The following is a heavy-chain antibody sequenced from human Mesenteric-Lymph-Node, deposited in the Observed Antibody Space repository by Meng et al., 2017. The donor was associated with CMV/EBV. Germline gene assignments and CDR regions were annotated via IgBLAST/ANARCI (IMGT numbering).Heavy chain of an antibody. CDR2: ISAYNGNT. D-gene: IGHD5-18*01. CDR1: GYTFTSYG. V-gene: IGHV1-18*01. CDR3: ARDGLGGYSYGFDY. J-gene: IGHJ4*02. Sequence: ASVKVSCKASGYTFTSYGISWVRQAPGQGLEWMGWISAYNGNTNYAQKLQGRVTMTRDTSISTAYMELSRLRSDDTAVYYCARDGLGGYSYGFDYWGQGTLVTVSS.